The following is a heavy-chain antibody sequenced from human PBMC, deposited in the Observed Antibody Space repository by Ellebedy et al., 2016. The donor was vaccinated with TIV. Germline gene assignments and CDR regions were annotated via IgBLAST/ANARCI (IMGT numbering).Heavy chain of an antibody. D-gene: IGHD2-21*02. CDR1: GDSISSYY. V-gene: IGHV4-4*07. J-gene: IGHJ4*02. CDR2: IYTSGTT. CDR3: ARGIPSCGGDCHSGGFDY. Sequence: MPGGSLRLSCTVSGDSISSYYWNWIRQPAGKGLEWIGRIYTSGTTYYNPSLKSRVTMSIDTSKNQFSRKRSSVTAADTAVYYGARGIPSCGGDCHSGGFDYWGPGTLVTVSS.